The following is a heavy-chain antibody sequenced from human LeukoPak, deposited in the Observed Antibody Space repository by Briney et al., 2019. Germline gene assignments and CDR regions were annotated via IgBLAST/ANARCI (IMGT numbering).Heavy chain of an antibody. D-gene: IGHD1-1*01. Sequence: GGSLRLSCAASGFTFSDYYMNWIRQAPGKGLEWVSYISGSSSYTNYADSVKGRITISRDNAKNSPYLQMNSLRAEDTAVYYCARAGKLENYFDYWGQGTLVTVSS. CDR3: ARAGKLENYFDY. CDR2: ISGSSSYT. CDR1: GFTFSDYY. V-gene: IGHV3-11*05. J-gene: IGHJ4*02.